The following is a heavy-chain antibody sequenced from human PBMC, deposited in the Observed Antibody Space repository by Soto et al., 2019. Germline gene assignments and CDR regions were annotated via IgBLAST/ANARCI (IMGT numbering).Heavy chain of an antibody. Sequence: SVKVSCKASGGTFSRDAISWVRQAPGQGLEWMGGIIPIFGTANYAQKFQGRVTITADESTSTAYMELSSLRSEDTAVYYCARFGELSGNYYYYMDVWGKGTTVTVSS. CDR2: IIPIFGTA. V-gene: IGHV1-69*13. J-gene: IGHJ6*03. D-gene: IGHD3-10*01. CDR1: GGTFSRDA. CDR3: ARFGELSGNYYYYMDV.